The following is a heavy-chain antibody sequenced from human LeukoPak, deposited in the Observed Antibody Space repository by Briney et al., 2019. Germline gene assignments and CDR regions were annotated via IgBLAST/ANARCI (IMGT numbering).Heavy chain of an antibody. J-gene: IGHJ4*02. CDR3: AKDRDIVLMVYDFDY. CDR1: GFTFSSYA. CDR2: ISGSGGGT. Sequence: GGSLRLSCAASGFTFSSYAMSWVRQAPGKGLEWVSAISGSGGGTYYADSVKGRFTISRDNSKNTLYLQMNSLRAEDTAVYYCAKDRDIVLMVYDFDYWGQGTLVTVSS. D-gene: IGHD2-8*01. V-gene: IGHV3-23*01.